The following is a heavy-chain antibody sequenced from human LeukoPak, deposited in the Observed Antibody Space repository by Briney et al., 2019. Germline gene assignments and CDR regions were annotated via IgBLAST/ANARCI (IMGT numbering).Heavy chain of an antibody. J-gene: IGHJ5*02. D-gene: IGHD3-9*01. Sequence: GASVKVSCKASGYTFTNYAMHWVRQAPGQRLEWMGWINAGNGDTKYSQKFQGRVTITADKSTSTAYMELSSLRSEDTAVYYCARDLGSPILRYFDWSPATWFDPWGQGTLVTVSS. CDR2: INAGNGDT. V-gene: IGHV1-3*01. CDR3: ARDLGSPILRYFDWSPATWFDP. CDR1: GYTFTNYA.